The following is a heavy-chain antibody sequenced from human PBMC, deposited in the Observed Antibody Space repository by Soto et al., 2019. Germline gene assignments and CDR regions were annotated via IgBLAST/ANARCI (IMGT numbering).Heavy chain of an antibody. D-gene: IGHD3-22*01. CDR3: ASAEYYYDTSGWYY. V-gene: IGHV3-21*01. CDR2: ISSSSSYI. CDR1: GFTFSSYS. J-gene: IGHJ4*02. Sequence: EVQLVESGGGLIKPGGSLRLSCAASGFTFSSYSMNWVRQAPGKGLEWVSSISSSSSYIYYADSVKGRFTISRDSAKNSLYLQMNSLRAEDTAVYYCASAEYYYDTSGWYYWGQGTLVTVSS.